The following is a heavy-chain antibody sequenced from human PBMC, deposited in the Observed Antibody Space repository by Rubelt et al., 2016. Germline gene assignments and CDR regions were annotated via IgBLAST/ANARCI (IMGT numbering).Heavy chain of an antibody. Sequence: QVQLVQSGAEVKKPGASVKVSCKTSGYIFTNYGITWVRQAPGQGREWMGWITNYNDNTNYAQNLQDSVTMTTDTASMERRRRRTDDTAVYFGARIAAAGMLGSYGMDVWGQGTTVTVSS. J-gene: IGHJ6*02. CDR2: ITNYNDNT. D-gene: IGHD6-13*01. CDR3: ARIAAAGMLGSYGMDV. CDR1: GYIFTNYG. V-gene: IGHV1-18*01.